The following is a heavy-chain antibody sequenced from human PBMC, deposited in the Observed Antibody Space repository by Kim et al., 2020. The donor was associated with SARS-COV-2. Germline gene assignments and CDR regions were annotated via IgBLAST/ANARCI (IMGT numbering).Heavy chain of an antibody. J-gene: IGHJ6*01. CDR2: ARNKANGYSP. CDR1: GFSLSDQY. Sequence: GGSLRLSCAASGFSLSDQYMDWVRQAPGKGLEWVGRARNKANGYSPQYAASVHGRFTISRDDSKNSLYLQLNGLKTEDTAVCSCPGGLVGPTGM. CDR3: PGGLVGPTGM. V-gene: IGHV3-72*01. D-gene: IGHD1-26*01.